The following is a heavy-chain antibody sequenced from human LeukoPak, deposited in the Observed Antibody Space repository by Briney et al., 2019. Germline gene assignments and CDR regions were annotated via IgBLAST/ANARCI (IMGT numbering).Heavy chain of an antibody. CDR2: TKSDGSRS. J-gene: IGHJ3*01. CDR3: SREWIDFRASDL. V-gene: IGHV3-74*01. Sequence: PGGSLRLSCAASGFQFSRHWIHWVRQIPGKGLVWVSRTKSDGSRSDYADIVKGRFTISRDNAKNTLYLQMNSQSADDTAVYYCSREWIDFRASDLWGQGTMVTVSS. D-gene: IGHD5-12*01. CDR1: GFQFSRHW.